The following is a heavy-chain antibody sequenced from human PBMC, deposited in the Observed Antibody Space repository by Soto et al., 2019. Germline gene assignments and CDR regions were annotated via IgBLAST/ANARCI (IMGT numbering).Heavy chain of an antibody. CDR3: AKGPGTMVVAASFFDY. CDR1: GFTFNSYA. J-gene: IGHJ4*02. Sequence: GGSLRLSCAASGFTFNSYAMSWVRQTPGQGLEWVSSIRSSGSVTYYGDAVKGRFIISRDNSKNTLFLQMNSLRAEDTAIYYCAKGPGTMVVAASFFDYWGQGALVTVSS. V-gene: IGHV3-23*01. CDR2: IRSSGSVT. D-gene: IGHD2-15*01.